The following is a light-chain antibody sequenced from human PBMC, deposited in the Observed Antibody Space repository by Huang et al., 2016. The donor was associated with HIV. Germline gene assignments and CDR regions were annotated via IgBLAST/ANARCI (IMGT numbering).Light chain of an antibody. J-gene: IGKJ2*01. Sequence: EVVMTQSPATLSVSPGERVTLSCRARQCVSSNLAWYQQKPGQPPRLLIYGTSTRATGSPARFSGSGSGTEFTRTISSLQSEDFAVYYCHQYNNWYPYTFGQGTKLEIK. CDR3: HQYNNWYPYT. V-gene: IGKV3-15*01. CDR1: QCVSSN. CDR2: GTS.